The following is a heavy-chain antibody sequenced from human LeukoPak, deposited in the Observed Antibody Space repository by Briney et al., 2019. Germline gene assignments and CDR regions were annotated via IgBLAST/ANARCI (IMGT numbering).Heavy chain of an antibody. CDR3: ARDPIAVAGRGGLFDY. CDR1: GGTSSSYA. CDR2: IIPIFGTA. V-gene: IGHV1-69*06. Sequence: SVKVSCKASGGTSSSYAISWVRQAPGQGLEWMGGIIPIFGTANYAQKFQGRVTITADKSTSTAYMELSSLRSEDTAVYYCARDPIAVAGRGGLFDYWGQGTLVTVSS. D-gene: IGHD6-19*01. J-gene: IGHJ4*02.